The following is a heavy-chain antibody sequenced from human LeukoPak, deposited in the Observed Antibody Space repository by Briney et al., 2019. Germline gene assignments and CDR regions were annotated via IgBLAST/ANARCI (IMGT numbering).Heavy chain of an antibody. D-gene: IGHD3-10*01. Sequence: ASVKASCKASGYIFTSYFMHWVRQAPGQGLEWMGLINPSGGSTRYAQKFQGRVTMTRDMSTSTVYMELSSLRSEDTAVYYCARDLSTRVLLWFGTVKGDNWFDPWGQGTLVTVSS. CDR3: ARDLSTRVLLWFGTVKGDNWFDP. CDR2: INPSGGST. CDR1: GYIFTSYF. J-gene: IGHJ5*02. V-gene: IGHV1-46*01.